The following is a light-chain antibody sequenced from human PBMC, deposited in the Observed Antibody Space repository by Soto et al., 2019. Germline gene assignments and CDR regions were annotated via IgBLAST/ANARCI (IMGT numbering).Light chain of an antibody. CDR1: QSISSW. CDR3: KQYNSVST. J-gene: IGKJ4*01. CDR2: DAS. V-gene: IGKV1-5*01. Sequence: DIQMTQSPSTLSASVGDRVTITCRASQSISSWLAWYQQKPGKAPKLLIYDASSLESGVPSRFSGSGSGTEFTLTISSLQPDDFATYYCKQYNSVSTFGGGTKVEIK.